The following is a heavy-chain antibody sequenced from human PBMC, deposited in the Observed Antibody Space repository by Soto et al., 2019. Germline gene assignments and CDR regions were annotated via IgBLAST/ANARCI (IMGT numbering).Heavy chain of an antibody. CDR1: GYTFTGYY. V-gene: IGHV1-2*04. Sequence: QVQLVQSGAEVKKPGASVKVSCKASGYTFTGYYMHWVRQAPGQGLEWMGWINPNSGGTNYAQKFQGWVTMTRDTSISTAYMELSRLRSDDTAVYYCARTLPLWFGGEGALRDYYYGMDVWGQGTTVTVSS. J-gene: IGHJ6*02. CDR3: ARTLPLWFGGEGALRDYYYGMDV. D-gene: IGHD3-10*01. CDR2: INPNSGGT.